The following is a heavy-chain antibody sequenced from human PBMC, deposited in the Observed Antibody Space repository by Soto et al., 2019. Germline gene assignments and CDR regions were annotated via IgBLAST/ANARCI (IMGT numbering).Heavy chain of an antibody. J-gene: IGHJ4*02. V-gene: IGHV3-7*05. CDR2: IKQDGSEK. CDR3: ARVRESSGYYFDDY. D-gene: IGHD3-22*01. Sequence: GGSLILSCAASGFTFSSYWMNWVRQAPGKGLEWVASIKQDGSEKNYVDSVRGRFTISRDNAKNSLYLQVNTLGAEDTAVYYCARVRESSGYYFDDYWGQGTLVTVSS. CDR1: GFTFSSYW.